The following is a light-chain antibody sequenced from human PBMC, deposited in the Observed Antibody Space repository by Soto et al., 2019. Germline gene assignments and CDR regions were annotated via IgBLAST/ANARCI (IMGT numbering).Light chain of an antibody. CDR1: QSISTW. Sequence: DIQMTQSPSTLSASVGDRVTITCRASQSISTWLAWYQQKPGKAPKLLIYKASSLESGVPSRFSGSGSGTEFPLTISSLQPDDFATYYCQQYNSYSLTFGGGTKVENK. J-gene: IGKJ4*01. CDR3: QQYNSYSLT. CDR2: KAS. V-gene: IGKV1-5*03.